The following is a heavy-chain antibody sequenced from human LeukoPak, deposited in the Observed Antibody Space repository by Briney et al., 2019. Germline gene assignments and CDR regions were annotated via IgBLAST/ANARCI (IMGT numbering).Heavy chain of an antibody. J-gene: IGHJ3*02. Sequence: GGSLRLSCAASGFTFSSYEMNWVRQAPGKGLEWVSYISSSGSTIYYADSVKGRFTISRDNSKNTLYLQMNSLRAEDTAVYYCARGQLRGAFDIWGQGTMVTVSS. CDR1: GFTFSSYE. CDR2: ISSSGSTI. D-gene: IGHD5-18*01. V-gene: IGHV3-48*03. CDR3: ARGQLRGAFDI.